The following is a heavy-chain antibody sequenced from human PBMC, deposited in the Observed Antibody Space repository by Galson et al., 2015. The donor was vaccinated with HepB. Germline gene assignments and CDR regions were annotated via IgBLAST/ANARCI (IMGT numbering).Heavy chain of an antibody. CDR3: ARGDYYFDY. CDR2: INPYTRDI. Sequence: SVKVSCKASGYTFSSYSLTWVRQAPGQGLEWVGWINPYTRDINYAQKLQGRVTMTTDTSTSTAYMELRSLRSDDTAVYYCARGDYYFDYWGQGTLVTVSS. CDR1: GYTFSSYS. V-gene: IGHV1-18*01. J-gene: IGHJ4*02. D-gene: IGHD3-16*01.